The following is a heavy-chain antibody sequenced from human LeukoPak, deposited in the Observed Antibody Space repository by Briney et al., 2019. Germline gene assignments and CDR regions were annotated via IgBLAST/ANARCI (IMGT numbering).Heavy chain of an antibody. CDR2: IYTSGST. J-gene: IGHJ4*02. CDR1: GGSISSYY. Sequence: ETLSLTCTVSGGSISSYYWSWIRQPAGKGLEWIGRIYTSGSTNYNPSLKSRVTISVDKSKNQFSLKLSSVTAADTAVYYCARDARPYCGGDCYDDGLDYWGQGTLVTVSS. CDR3: ARDARPYCGGDCYDDGLDY. V-gene: IGHV4-4*07. D-gene: IGHD2-21*02.